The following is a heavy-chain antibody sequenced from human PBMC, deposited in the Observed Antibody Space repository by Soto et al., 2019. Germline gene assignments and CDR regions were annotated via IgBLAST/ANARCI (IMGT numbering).Heavy chain of an antibody. V-gene: IGHV3-30*18. CDR2: ISYDGSNK. Sequence: GGSLRLSCAASGFTFSSYGMHWVRQAPGKGLEWVAVISYDGSNKYYADSVKGRFTISRDNSKNTLYLQMNSLRAEDTAVYYCAKEVVAGVYYFDYWGQGTLVTVSS. CDR1: GFTFSSYG. J-gene: IGHJ4*02. CDR3: AKEVVAGVYYFDY. D-gene: IGHD6-19*01.